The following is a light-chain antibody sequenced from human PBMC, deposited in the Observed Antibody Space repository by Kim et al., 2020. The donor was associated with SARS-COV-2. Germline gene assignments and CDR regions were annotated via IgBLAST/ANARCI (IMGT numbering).Light chain of an antibody. V-gene: IGKV1-12*01. CDR2: SAS. CDR1: KEISSE. J-gene: IGKJ2*01. CDR3: QQAKSFPHT. Sequence: VGERVTIKCGASKEISSELAWYQQKTGKAPELLIHSASTWISGVPSRFSGSGSGTDFTLTSSSLQPEDFATDECQQAKSFPHTFGKGTKLEI.